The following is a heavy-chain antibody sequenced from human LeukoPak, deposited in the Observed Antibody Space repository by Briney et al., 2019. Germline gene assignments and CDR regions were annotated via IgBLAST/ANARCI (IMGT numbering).Heavy chain of an antibody. CDR3: SRGPIQLWMHNGMDV. Sequence: PGRSLRLSCAASGFMPGDHAMTWVRQAPGKGLEWVAFIRSNAYRGTTEYAPSVKGRFSISRDDSKSVVYLQMNGLKSEDTAVYYCSRGPIQLWMHNGMDVWGQGTTVTVSS. D-gene: IGHD5-24*01. J-gene: IGHJ6*02. CDR1: GFMPGDHA. V-gene: IGHV3-49*04. CDR2: IRSNAYRGTT.